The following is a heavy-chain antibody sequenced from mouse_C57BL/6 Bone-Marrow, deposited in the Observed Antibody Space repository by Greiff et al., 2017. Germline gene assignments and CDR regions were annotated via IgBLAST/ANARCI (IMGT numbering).Heavy chain of an antibody. Sequence: EVKLMESGGGLVQPGGSLSLSCAASGFTFTDYYMSWVRQPPGKALEWLGFIRNKANGYTTEYSASVKGRFTISSDHSQSILYLQMNALRAEDSATYYCARYNNYPYAMDYWGQGTSVTVSS. J-gene: IGHJ4*01. D-gene: IGHD1-3*01. CDR1: GFTFTDYY. CDR2: IRNKANGYTT. V-gene: IGHV7-3*01. CDR3: ARYNNYPYAMDY.